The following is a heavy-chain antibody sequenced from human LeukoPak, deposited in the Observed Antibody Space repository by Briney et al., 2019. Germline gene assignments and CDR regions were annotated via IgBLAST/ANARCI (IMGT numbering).Heavy chain of an antibody. J-gene: IGHJ4*02. CDR1: GFTFSTHN. D-gene: IGHD2-2*01. Sequence: GGSLRLSCAASGFTFSTHNMNWVRQAPGKGLEWVSHINTDGRTTTYADSVKGRFTVSRDNAKNTLYLEINRLRAEDTAVYYCARDNAYMFDYWGQGTQVTVSS. CDR3: ARDNAYMFDY. V-gene: IGHV3-74*01. CDR2: INTDGRTT.